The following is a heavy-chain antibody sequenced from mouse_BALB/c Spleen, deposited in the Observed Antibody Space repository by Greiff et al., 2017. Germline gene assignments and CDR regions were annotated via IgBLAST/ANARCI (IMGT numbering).Heavy chain of an antibody. Sequence: EVQLVESGGGLVQPGGSRKLSCAASGFTFSSFGMHWVRQAPEKGLEWVAYISSGSSTIYYADTVKGRFTISRDNPKNTLFPQMTSLRSEDTAMYYCARYGNYFYYFDYWGQGTTLTVSS. CDR2: ISSGSSTI. CDR3: ARYGNYFYYFDY. V-gene: IGHV5-17*02. D-gene: IGHD2-1*01. J-gene: IGHJ2*01. CDR1: GFTFSSFG.